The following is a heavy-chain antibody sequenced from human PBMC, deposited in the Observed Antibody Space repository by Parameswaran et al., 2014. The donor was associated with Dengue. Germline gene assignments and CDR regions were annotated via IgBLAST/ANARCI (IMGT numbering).Heavy chain of an antibody. CDR3: ASRITGTHELDY. V-gene: IGHV1-69*01. CDR2: IIPIFGTA. J-gene: IGHJ4*02. D-gene: IGHD1-20*01. Sequence: SWVRQAPGQGLEWMGGIIPIFGTANYAQKFQGRVTITADESTSTAYMELSSLRSEDTAVYYCASRITGTHELDYWGQGTLVTVSS.